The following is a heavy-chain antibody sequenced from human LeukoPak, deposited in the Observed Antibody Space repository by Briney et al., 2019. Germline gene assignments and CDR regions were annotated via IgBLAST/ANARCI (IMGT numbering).Heavy chain of an antibody. D-gene: IGHD3-22*01. V-gene: IGHV3-48*04. J-gene: IGHJ4*02. CDR3: AKDLWYYDSSGYSPFDY. CDR2: ISSNSDRI. Sequence: GGSLRLSCEGAGFNLSPYGMNWVRQAPGRGLDWVVFISSNSDRIWNADSVKGRFTVSRDNAKNSLHLQMNSLRAEDTAVYYCAKDLWYYDSSGYSPFDYWGQGTLVTVSS. CDR1: GFNLSPYG.